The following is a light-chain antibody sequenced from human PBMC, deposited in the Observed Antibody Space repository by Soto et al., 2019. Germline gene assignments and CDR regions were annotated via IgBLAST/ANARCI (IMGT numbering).Light chain of an antibody. CDR3: QQYHSYWP. CDR1: QSISSW. V-gene: IGKV1-5*01. CDR2: DAS. J-gene: IGKJ1*01. Sequence: DIQMTQSPSTLSASVGERVTITCRASQSISSWLAWYQQKPWKAPKLLIYDASSLESGVPQRFSGSGSGTEFTLTISSLQTDDFSTYYCQQYHSYWPFGQGTKVAI.